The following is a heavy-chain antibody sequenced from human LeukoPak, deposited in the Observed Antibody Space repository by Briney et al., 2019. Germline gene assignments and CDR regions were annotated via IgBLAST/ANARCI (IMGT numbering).Heavy chain of an antibody. CDR1: GCTFDDYG. CDR3: ASSGCSGGSCYFFSWFDP. CDR2: INWNGGST. V-gene: IGHV3-20*04. Sequence: GGSLRLSCAASGCTFDDYGMSWVRQAPGKGLEWVSGINWNGGSTGYADSVKGRFTISRDNAKNSLYLQMNSLRAEDTALYYCASSGCSGGSCYFFSWFDPWGQGTLVTVSS. J-gene: IGHJ5*02. D-gene: IGHD2-15*01.